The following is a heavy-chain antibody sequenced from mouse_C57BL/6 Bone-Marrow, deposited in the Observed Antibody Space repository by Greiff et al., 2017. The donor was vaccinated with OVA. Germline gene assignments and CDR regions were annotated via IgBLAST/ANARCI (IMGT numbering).Heavy chain of an antibody. D-gene: IGHD1-1*01. J-gene: IGHJ3*01. V-gene: IGHV1-64*01. CDR2: IHPNSGST. Sequence: QVQLQQSGAELVKPGASVKLSCKASGYTFTSYWMHWVKQRPGQGLEWIGMIHPNSGSTNYNEKFKSKATLTVDKSSSTAYMQLSSLTSEDAAVYYCARGLLRGFAYWGQGTLVTVSA. CDR3: ARGLLRGFAY. CDR1: GYTFTSYW.